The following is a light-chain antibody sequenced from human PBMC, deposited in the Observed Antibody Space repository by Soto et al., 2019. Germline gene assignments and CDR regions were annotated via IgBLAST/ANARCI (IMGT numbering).Light chain of an antibody. CDR2: GAS. V-gene: IGKV3-15*01. Sequence: EIVLTQSPGTLSLSPGERATLSCRASQSVSNNYLAWHQQKPGQAPRLLIYGASTRATGFPARFSGSGSGTEFTLTISSLQSEDFAVYYCQQYNGWPITFGQGTRLEIK. CDR3: QQYNGWPIT. J-gene: IGKJ5*01. CDR1: QSVSNN.